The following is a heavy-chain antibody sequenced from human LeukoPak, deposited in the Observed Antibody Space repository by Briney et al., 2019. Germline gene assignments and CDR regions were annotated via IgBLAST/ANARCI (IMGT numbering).Heavy chain of an antibody. CDR2: ISRDGGST. CDR1: GFTFDDYT. CDR3: AKVGGYSYGDPFDY. D-gene: IGHD5-18*01. V-gene: IGHV3-43*01. Sequence: GGSLRLSCAASGFTFDDYTMHWVRQAPGKGLEWVSLISRDGGSTYYADSVKGRFTISRDNSKNSLYLQMNSLRTEDTALYYCAKVGGYSYGDPFDYWGQGTLVTVSS. J-gene: IGHJ4*02.